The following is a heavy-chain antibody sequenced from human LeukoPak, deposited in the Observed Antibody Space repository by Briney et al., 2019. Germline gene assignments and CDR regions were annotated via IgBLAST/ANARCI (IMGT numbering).Heavy chain of an antibody. Sequence: SVKVSCKATGGTFSSYAISWVRQAPGQGLEWMGGIIPIFGTANYAQKFQGRVTTTADKSTSTAYMELSSLRSEDTAVYYCAGIKGYYGSGTFDYWGQGTLVTVSS. CDR1: GGTFSSYA. J-gene: IGHJ4*02. V-gene: IGHV1-69*06. D-gene: IGHD3-10*01. CDR3: AGIKGYYGSGTFDY. CDR2: IIPIFGTA.